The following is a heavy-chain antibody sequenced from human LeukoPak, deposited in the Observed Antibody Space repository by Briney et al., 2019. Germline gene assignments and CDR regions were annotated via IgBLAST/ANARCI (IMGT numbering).Heavy chain of an antibody. CDR3: ARVRGSGYPYYYYYYMDV. V-gene: IGHV3-53*01. CDR2: IYSIGST. J-gene: IGHJ6*03. CDR1: GFTVSNNY. D-gene: IGHD3-3*01. Sequence: GGSLRLSCAASGFTVSNNYMSWVRQAPGKGLEWVSVIYSIGSTYYADSVKGRFTISRDNSKNTLYLQMNSLKAEDTAVYYCARVRGSGYPYYYYYYMDVWGKGTTVTVSS.